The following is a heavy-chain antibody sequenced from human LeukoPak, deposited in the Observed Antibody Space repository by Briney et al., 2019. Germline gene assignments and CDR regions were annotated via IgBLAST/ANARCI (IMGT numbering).Heavy chain of an antibody. J-gene: IGHJ4*02. CDR1: GGSFSGYY. Sequence: SETLSLTCAVYGGSFSGYYWGWIRQPPGKGLEWIGSIYYSGSTYYNPSLKSRVTISVDTSKNQFSLKLSSVTAADTAVYYCASDYYDSSGYPLPFDYWGQGTLVTVSS. D-gene: IGHD3-22*01. CDR2: IYYSGST. CDR3: ASDYYDSSGYPLPFDY. V-gene: IGHV4-39*01.